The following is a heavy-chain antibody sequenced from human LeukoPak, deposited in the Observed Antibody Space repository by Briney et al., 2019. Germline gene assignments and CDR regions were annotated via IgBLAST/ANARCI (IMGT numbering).Heavy chain of an antibody. CDR2: INHNGNVN. Sequence: GGSLRLSCAASGFTFSSYWMNWARQAPGKGLEWVASINHNGNVNYYVDSVRGRFTISRENAQNSLFLQMNSLRAEDTAVYYCARDGGYRGYDADCWGQGTLVTVSS. CDR1: GFTFSSYW. V-gene: IGHV3-7*01. J-gene: IGHJ4*02. CDR3: ARDGGYRGYDADC. D-gene: IGHD5-12*01.